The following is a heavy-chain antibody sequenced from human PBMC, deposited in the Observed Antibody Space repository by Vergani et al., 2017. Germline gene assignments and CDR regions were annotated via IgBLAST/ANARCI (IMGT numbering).Heavy chain of an antibody. CDR2: IIPIFGTA. D-gene: IGHD6-13*01. V-gene: IGHV1-69*06. Sequence: QVQLVQSGAEVKKPGSSVKVSCKASGGTFSSYAISWVRQAPGQGLEWMGGIIPIFGTANYAQKFQGRVTITADKSTSTAYMELSSLRSEDTAVYYCARDGHLPGIAAAGTGYFDYWGQGTLVTVSS. J-gene: IGHJ4*02. CDR3: ARDGHLPGIAAAGTGYFDY. CDR1: GGTFSSYA.